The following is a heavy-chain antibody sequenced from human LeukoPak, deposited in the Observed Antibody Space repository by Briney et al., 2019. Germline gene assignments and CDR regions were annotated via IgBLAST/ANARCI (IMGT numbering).Heavy chain of an antibody. V-gene: IGHV3-23*01. Sequence: GGSLRLSCAASGFTFSSYAMSWVRQAPGKGLEWVSAISGSGGSTYYADSVKGRLTISRDNSKNTLYLQMNSLRAEDTAVYYCAKLEYVEGAIDYWSQGTLVTVSS. D-gene: IGHD1-26*01. CDR3: AKLEYVEGAIDY. J-gene: IGHJ4*02. CDR1: GFTFSSYA. CDR2: ISGSGGST.